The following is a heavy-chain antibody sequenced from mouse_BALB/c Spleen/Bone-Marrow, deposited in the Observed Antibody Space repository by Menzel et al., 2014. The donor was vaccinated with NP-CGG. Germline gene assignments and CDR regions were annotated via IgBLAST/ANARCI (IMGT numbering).Heavy chain of an antibody. V-gene: IGHV5-12-1*01. CDR2: ISSGGGST. CDR1: EFAFSSYD. CDR3: ARQILRGFAY. J-gene: IGHJ3*01. D-gene: IGHD1-1*01. Sequence: EVQRVESGGGLVKPGGSLKLSCAASEFAFSSYDMSWVRQTPEKRLEWVAYISSGGGSTYYSDTVKGRFTISRDNAKNTLYLQMSSLKSEDTAMYYCARQILRGFAYWGQGTLVTVSA.